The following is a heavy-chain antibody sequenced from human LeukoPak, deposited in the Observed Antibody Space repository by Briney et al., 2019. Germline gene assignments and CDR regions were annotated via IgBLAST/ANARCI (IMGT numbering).Heavy chain of an antibody. CDR3: VVAAAGTSFHY. J-gene: IGHJ4*02. V-gene: IGHV4-38-2*02. Sequence: PSETLSLTCTVSGYSISSGYYWGWIRQPPGKGLEWIGSIYHSGSTYYNPSLKSRVTISVDTSKNQFSLKLSSVTAADTAVYYRVVAAAGTSFHYWGQGTLVTVSS. CDR1: GYSISSGYY. CDR2: IYHSGST. D-gene: IGHD6-13*01.